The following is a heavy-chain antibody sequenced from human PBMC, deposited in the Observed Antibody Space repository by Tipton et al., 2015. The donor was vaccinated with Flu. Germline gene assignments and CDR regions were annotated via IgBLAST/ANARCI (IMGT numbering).Heavy chain of an antibody. V-gene: IGHV3-15*01. Sequence: QLVQSGGGLVKPGGSLRLSCVLSGFPFTDAWMTWVRQAPGKGLEWLGRIKRISDGGTTEYAAPVKGRFSISKEYSTNTLFLQLNSLRIEDTAVHYCTKGHQGGLSQIDYWGQGSLVTVSS. CDR2: IKRISDGGTT. D-gene: IGHD1-26*01. CDR3: TKGHQGGLSQIDY. J-gene: IGHJ4*02. CDR1: GFPFTDAW.